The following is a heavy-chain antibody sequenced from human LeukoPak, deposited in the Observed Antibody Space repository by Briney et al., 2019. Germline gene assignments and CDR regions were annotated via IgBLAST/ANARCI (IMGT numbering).Heavy chain of an antibody. CDR3: ARETPPYSSSSNWFDP. V-gene: IGHV1-46*01. D-gene: IGHD6-6*01. CDR2: INPSGGST. Sequence: ASVKVSCKASGYTFTSYYMHWVRQAPGQGLEWMGIINPSGGSTSYAQKFQGRVTITADESTSTAYMELSSLRSEDTAVYYCARETPPYSSSSNWFDPWGQGTLVTVSS. J-gene: IGHJ5*02. CDR1: GYTFTSYY.